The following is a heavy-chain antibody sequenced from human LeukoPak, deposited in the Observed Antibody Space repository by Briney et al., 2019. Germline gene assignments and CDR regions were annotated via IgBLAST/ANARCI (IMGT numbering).Heavy chain of an antibody. J-gene: IGHJ4*02. V-gene: IGHV4-59*08. CDR1: GGSISSYY. CDR3: ARHVPLDDYGGNSEENYFDY. CDR2: IYYSGST. Sequence: SETLSLTCTVSGGSISSYYWSWIRQPPGKGLEWIGYIYYSGSTNYNPSLKSRVTISVDTSMNQFSLKLSSVTAADTAVYYCARHVPLDDYGGNSEENYFDYWGQGTLVTVSS. D-gene: IGHD4-23*01.